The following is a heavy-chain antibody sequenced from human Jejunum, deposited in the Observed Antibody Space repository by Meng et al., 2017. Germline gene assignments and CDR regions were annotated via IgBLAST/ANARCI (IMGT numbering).Heavy chain of an antibody. V-gene: IGHV4-61*05. J-gene: IGHJ4*02. CDR3: ARAYSDSWGYFDS. Sequence: QLQLQESGPGLVQPSETLSLTCIFSGGSITSSIDHWGWIRQTPGKGLEWLGYISYSGSTNYSPSLKSRVTISVDTSKNHFSLNLNSVTAADTAVYYCARAYSDSWGYFDSWGQGALVTVSS. CDR2: ISYSGST. D-gene: IGHD6-13*01. CDR1: GGSITSSIDH.